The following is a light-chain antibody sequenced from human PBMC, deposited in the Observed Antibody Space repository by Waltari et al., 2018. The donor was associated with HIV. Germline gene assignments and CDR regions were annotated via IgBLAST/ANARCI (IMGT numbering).Light chain of an antibody. Sequence: DIVMTQSPDSLPVSLGQRATINCTSSRSILSSSDNRNYLAWYQPKPRQPPRLLISWASTRESGVPDRFSGSGSGTDFALTISRLQAEDVAVYHCQQYLRSPPTFGGGTKVEIK. V-gene: IGKV4-1*01. J-gene: IGKJ4*01. CDR1: RSILSSSDNRNY. CDR2: WAS. CDR3: QQYLRSPPT.